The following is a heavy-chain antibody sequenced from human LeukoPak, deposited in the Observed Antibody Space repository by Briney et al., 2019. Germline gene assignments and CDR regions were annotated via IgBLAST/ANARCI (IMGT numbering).Heavy chain of an antibody. CDR2: ISSSGSII. CDR3: ARPAYGD. J-gene: IGHJ4*02. V-gene: IGHV3-48*03. CDR1: GFTFSSYE. Sequence: PGRALRLSCAASGFTFSSYEMNWVRQAPGKGLEWVSYISSSGSIIHYADSVKGRFTISRDNAKNSLYLQMNSLRAEDTALYFCARPAYGDWGQGTLVTVSS. D-gene: IGHD4-17*01.